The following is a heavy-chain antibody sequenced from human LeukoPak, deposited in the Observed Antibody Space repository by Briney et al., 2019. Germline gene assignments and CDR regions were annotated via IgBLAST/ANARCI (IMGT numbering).Heavy chain of an antibody. V-gene: IGHV3-48*03. D-gene: IGHD1-1*01. Sequence: GGSLSLSCAASGFTFSSYERNWVRQPPGKGLEWVSYISISGSTIYYADSVKGRFTISRDNAKNSLYLQMNSLRAEDTAVYYCARDQMTVAGTTGTTYYYYYGMDVWGQGTTVTVSS. CDR2: ISISGSTI. CDR1: GFTFSSYE. J-gene: IGHJ6*02. CDR3: ARDQMTVAGTTGTTYYYYYGMDV.